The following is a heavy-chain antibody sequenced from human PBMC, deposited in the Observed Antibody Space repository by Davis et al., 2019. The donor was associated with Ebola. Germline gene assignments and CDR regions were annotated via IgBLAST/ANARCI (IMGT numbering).Heavy chain of an antibody. CDR3: ARDSGRPGRYWYFDL. Sequence: ASVKVSCKASGYIFTAYFLHWVRQAPGQRPEWMGFVNPKRGGTEFAERFRGRVTMTRDTSIDTVYMELSSLRSDNTAVYYCARDSGRPGRYWYFDLWGRGTLVTVSS. V-gene: IGHV1-2*02. CDR2: VNPKRGGT. J-gene: IGHJ2*01. CDR1: GYIFTAYF. D-gene: IGHD3-10*01.